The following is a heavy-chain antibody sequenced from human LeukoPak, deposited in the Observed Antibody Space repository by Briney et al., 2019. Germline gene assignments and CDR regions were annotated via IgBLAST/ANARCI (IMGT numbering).Heavy chain of an antibody. D-gene: IGHD5-24*01. V-gene: IGHV4-34*01. Sequence: SETLSLTCAVYGGSFSGYYWSWIRQPPGKGLEWIGEINHSGSTNYNPSLKSRVTISVDTSKNQFSLKLSSVTAADTAVYYCARQTKGRLQFRAFDYWGQGTLVTVSS. CDR1: GGSFSGYY. CDR3: ARQTKGRLQFRAFDY. CDR2: INHSGST. J-gene: IGHJ4*02.